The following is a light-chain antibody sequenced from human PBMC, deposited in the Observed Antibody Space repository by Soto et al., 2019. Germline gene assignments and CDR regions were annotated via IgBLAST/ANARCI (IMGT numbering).Light chain of an antibody. V-gene: IGKV3-20*01. CDR1: QSVSSNY. Sequence: ETVLTQSPGTLSLSPGERATLSCRASQSVSSNYLAWYQQKPGQAPRLLIYGASTRATGIPDRFSGSGSGTDVTLTISRLEPEDFAVYFCQQYGSSSYTFGQGTKLEIK. CDR3: QQYGSSSYT. J-gene: IGKJ2*01. CDR2: GAS.